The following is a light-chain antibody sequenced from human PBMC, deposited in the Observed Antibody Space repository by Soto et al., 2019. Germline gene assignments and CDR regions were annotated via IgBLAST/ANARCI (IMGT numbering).Light chain of an antibody. CDR2: EVS. Sequence: QSALTQPASASGSPGQSITISCTGTSSDVGGYNYVSWYQQHPGKAPKLMIYEVSNRPSGVSNRFSGSKSGNTASLTISGLQAEDEADYYCSLYTSSSTLYVFGTGTKVTVL. CDR1: SSDVGGYNY. V-gene: IGLV2-14*01. CDR3: SLYTSSSTLYV. J-gene: IGLJ1*01.